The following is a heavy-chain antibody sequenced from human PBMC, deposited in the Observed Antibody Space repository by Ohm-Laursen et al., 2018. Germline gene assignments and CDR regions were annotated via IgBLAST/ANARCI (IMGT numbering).Heavy chain of an antibody. Sequence: PTQTLTLTFTFSGFSLSTSGVGVGWIRQPPGKALEWLALIYWDDDKRYSPSLKSRLTITKDTSKNQVVLTMTNMDPVDTATYYCAHRPGAVAGLDYWGQGTLVTVSS. CDR2: IYWDDDK. V-gene: IGHV2-5*02. CDR1: GFSLSTSGVG. J-gene: IGHJ4*02. D-gene: IGHD6-19*01. CDR3: AHRPGAVAGLDY.